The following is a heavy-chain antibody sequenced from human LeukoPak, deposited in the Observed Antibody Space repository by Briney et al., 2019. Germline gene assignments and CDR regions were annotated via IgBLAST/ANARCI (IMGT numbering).Heavy chain of an antibody. D-gene: IGHD2-2*01. V-gene: IGHV5-10-1*01. CDR1: GYSFTSYW. CDR3: ARRSVVPAAKDGFDY. CDR2: IDPSDSYT. Sequence: GESLRISCKGSGYSFTSYWISWVRQMPGKGLEWMGRIDPSDSYTNYSPSFQGHVTISADKSISTAYLQWSSLKASDTAMYYCARRSVVPAAKDGFDYWGQGTLVTVSS. J-gene: IGHJ4*02.